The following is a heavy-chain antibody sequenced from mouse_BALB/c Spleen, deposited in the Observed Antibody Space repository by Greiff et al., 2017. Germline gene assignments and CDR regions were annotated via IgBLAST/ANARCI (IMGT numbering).Heavy chain of an antibody. J-gene: IGHJ2*01. CDR3: ARDWVTTALDY. CDR1: GFTFTDYY. V-gene: IGHV7-3*02. Sequence: VQLKESGGGLVQPGGSLRLSCATSGFTFTDYYMSWVRQPPGKALEWLGFIRNKANGYTTEYSASVKGRFTISRDNSQSILYLQMNTLRAEDSATYYCARDWVTTALDYWGQGTTLTVSS. CDR2: IRNKANGYTT. D-gene: IGHD1-2*01.